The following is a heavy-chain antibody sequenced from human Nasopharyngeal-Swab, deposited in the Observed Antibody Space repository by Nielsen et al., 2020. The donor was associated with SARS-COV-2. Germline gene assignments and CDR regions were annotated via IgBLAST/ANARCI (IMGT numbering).Heavy chain of an antibody. D-gene: IGHD4-11*01. J-gene: IGHJ4*02. V-gene: IGHV4-4*02. Sequence: SETLSLTCAVSGGSISSSNWWSWVRQPPGKGLEWIGEIYHSGSTNYNPSLKSRVTISVDKSKNQFSLKLTSVTAADTAVYYCVRVRALRLAYFDQWGQGTLVTVSS. CDR3: VRVRALRLAYFDQ. CDR1: GGSISSSNW. CDR2: IYHSGST.